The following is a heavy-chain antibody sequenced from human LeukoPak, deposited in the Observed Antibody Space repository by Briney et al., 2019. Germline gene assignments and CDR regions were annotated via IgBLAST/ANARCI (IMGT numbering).Heavy chain of an antibody. CDR3: ARDYYDSSGYWGGDY. V-gene: IGHV3-7*01. D-gene: IGHD3-22*01. J-gene: IGHJ4*02. CDR2: IKHDGSEK. Sequence: PGGSLRLSYAASGFTFSSYWMIWVRQAPGKGLEWVADIKHDGSEKYYVDSVKGRFTISRDNAKNSLYLQMNSLRAEDTAVYYCARDYYDSSGYWGGDYWGQGALVTVSS. CDR1: GFTFSSYW.